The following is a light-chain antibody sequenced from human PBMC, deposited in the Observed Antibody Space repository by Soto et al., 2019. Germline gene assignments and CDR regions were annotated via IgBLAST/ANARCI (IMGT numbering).Light chain of an antibody. J-gene: IGKJ2*01. Sequence: DIQMTQSPSSLSASVGDRVTITCRASQGISHFLAWYQQKPGKVPKLLMYAASTLQSGVPSRFSGSGSGTDFTLTISSLQPEDVAIYFCQKYDSVPFTFGQGTKLELK. V-gene: IGKV1-27*01. CDR2: AAS. CDR1: QGISHF. CDR3: QKYDSVPFT.